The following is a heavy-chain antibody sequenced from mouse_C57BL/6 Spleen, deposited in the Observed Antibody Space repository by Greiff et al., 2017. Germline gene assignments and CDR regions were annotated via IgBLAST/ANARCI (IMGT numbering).Heavy chain of an antibody. CDR3: ARRGYYGSSHYFDY. CDR1: GYTFTSYW. V-gene: IGHV1-53*01. Sequence: QVQLQQPGTELVKPGASVQLSCKASGYTFTSYWMHWVKQRPGQGLEWIGNINPSNGGTNYNEKFKSKATLTVDQSSSTAYMQLSSRTSEDSAVYYSARRGYYGSSHYFDYWGQGTTLTVSS. J-gene: IGHJ2*01. D-gene: IGHD1-1*01. CDR2: INPSNGGT.